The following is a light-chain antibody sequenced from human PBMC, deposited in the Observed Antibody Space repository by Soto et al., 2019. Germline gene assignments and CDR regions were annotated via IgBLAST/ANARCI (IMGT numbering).Light chain of an antibody. V-gene: IGKV3-11*01. CDR1: QSVSSY. CDR3: QQCSKWPPT. CDR2: DAS. J-gene: IGKJ5*01. Sequence: EIVLTQSPATLSLSPGQRATLSCRASQSVSSYLAWYQQKPGQAPRLLIYDASNRANGIPARFSGSGSGTYFTLTISRLEPEYFAVYYCQQCSKWPPTFGQGTRLEIK.